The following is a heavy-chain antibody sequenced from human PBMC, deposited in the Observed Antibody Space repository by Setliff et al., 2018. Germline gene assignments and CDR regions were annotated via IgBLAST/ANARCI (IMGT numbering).Heavy chain of an antibody. CDR2: IYSGDRST. CDR3: AKPRVELRWGFES. Sequence: TSETLSLTCAVYGDSFSDYYWSWLRQAPGKGLEWVSTIYSGDRSTFYTDSVKGRFIIYRDSSKNTLYMQMNSLRAEDTAVYYCAKPRVELRWGFESWGQGTLVTVSS. D-gene: IGHD1-7*01. CDR1: GDSFSDYY. V-gene: IGHV3-23*03. J-gene: IGHJ4*02.